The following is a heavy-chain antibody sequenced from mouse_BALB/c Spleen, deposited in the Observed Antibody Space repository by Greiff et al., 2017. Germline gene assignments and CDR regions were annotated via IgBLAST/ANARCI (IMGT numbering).Heavy chain of an antibody. D-gene: IGHD1-1*01. Sequence: VQLKESGPELVTPGASVKISCKASGYSFTGYCMHWVKQSPENSLEWIGEINPSTGGTSYNQKFKGKATLTVDKSSSTAYMQLKSLTSEESAVYYCTRSGDYGSKGNWFAYWGQGTLVTVSA. CDR2: INPSTGGT. CDR3: TRSGDYGSKGNWFAY. CDR1: GYSFTGYC. V-gene: IGHV1-42*01. J-gene: IGHJ3*01.